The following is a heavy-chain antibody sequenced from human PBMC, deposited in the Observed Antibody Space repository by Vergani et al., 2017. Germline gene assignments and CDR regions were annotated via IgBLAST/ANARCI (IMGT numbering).Heavy chain of an antibody. Sequence: EVQLLESGGGLVQPGGSLRLSCEASGFSFPGYAMSWVRQAPGKGLEWVSSVSGSDRRTHYADSVKGRFTISRHNSKNTLYLQMNSLRAEDTAVYYCARDRVDIVATTTYYYYYYGMDVWGQGTTVTVSS. CDR2: VSGSDRRT. CDR1: GFSFPGYA. CDR3: ARDRVDIVATTTYYYYYYGMDV. D-gene: IGHD5-12*01. J-gene: IGHJ6*02. V-gene: IGHV3-23*01.